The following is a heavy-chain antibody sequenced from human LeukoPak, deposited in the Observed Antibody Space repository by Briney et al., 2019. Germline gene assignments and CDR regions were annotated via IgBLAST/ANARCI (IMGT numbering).Heavy chain of an antibody. V-gene: IGHV4-4*02. D-gene: IGHD3-9*01. J-gene: IGHJ3*02. CDR3: ARDWRSYYDILTGPGGAFDI. CDR2: IHHSGST. CDR1: GASISSNIW. Sequence: PSGTPSLTCAVSGASISSNIWWSWVRQPPGKGLELIGEIHHSGSTNYNPSLKSRVTISVDKSKNQFSLKLSSVTAADTAVYYCARDWRSYYDILTGPGGAFDIWGQGTMVTVSS.